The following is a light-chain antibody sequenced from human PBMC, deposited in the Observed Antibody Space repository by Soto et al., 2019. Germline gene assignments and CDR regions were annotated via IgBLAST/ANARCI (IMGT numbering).Light chain of an antibody. CDR2: GVS. J-gene: IGKJ2*01. V-gene: IGKV3-20*01. CDR1: QSFSGNY. CDR3: QQYGTSPPMYT. Sequence: EIVLTQSPGTLSLSPGERATLSCRASQSFSGNYLAWYQQKPGQAPRLLIYGVSSTATGIPDRFSGSGSGTDFTLSISRLEPEDFAVYYCQQYGTSPPMYTFGQGTKLEIK.